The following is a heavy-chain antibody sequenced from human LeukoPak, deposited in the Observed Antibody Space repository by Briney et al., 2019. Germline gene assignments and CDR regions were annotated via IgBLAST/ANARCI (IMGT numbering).Heavy chain of an antibody. V-gene: IGHV4-38-2*01. D-gene: IGHD4-17*01. J-gene: IGHJ4*02. Sequence: SETLSLTCAVSGYSISSGYYWGWIRQPPGKGLEWIGSIYHSGSTYYNPSLKSRVTISVDTSKNQFTLKLSSVTAADTAVYYCARLSRGGGDYGYWGQGTLVTVSS. CDR1: GYSISSGYY. CDR3: ARLSRGGGDYGY. CDR2: IYHSGST.